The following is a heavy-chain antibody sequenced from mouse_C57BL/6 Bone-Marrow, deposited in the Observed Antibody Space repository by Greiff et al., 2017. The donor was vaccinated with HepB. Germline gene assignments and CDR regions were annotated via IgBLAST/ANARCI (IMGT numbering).Heavy chain of an antibody. Sequence: QVQLKESGAELVRPGASVKLSCKASGYTFTSYGIRWVKQRTGQGLEWIGEIYPRSGNPYYNEKFKGKATLTADKSSSTAYMELRSLTSADSAVYFCAGWEDYCSSPYFDFGGRGTTPTVSS. CDR1: GYTFTSYG. J-gene: IGHJ2*01. D-gene: IGHD1-1*01. CDR2: IYPRSGNP. V-gene: IGHV1-81*01. CDR3: AGWEDYCSSPYFDF.